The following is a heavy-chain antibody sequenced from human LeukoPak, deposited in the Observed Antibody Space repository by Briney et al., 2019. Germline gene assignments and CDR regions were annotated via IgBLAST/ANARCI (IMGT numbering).Heavy chain of an antibody. D-gene: IGHD6-13*01. J-gene: IGHJ6*03. CDR1: GGSISSYY. CDR2: IYYSGST. V-gene: IGHV4-59*01. Sequence: PSETLSLTCTVSGGSISSYYWSWIRQPPGKGLEWIGYIYYSGSTNYNPSLKSRVTISVDASKNQFSLKLSSVTAADTAVYYCARTTEAHSWRTRYYDYYMDVWGKGTTVTVSS. CDR3: ARTTEAHSWRTRYYDYYMDV.